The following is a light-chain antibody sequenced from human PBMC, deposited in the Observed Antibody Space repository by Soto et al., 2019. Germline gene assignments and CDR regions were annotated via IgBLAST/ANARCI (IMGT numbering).Light chain of an antibody. J-gene: IGLJ2*01. V-gene: IGLV2-8*01. CDR3: SSYAGSSSPVV. CDR1: NSDIGDYDD. CDR2: AVT. Sequence: QSVLTQPPSASGSPGQSVTISCTGTNSDIGDYDDVSWYQQHPGKAPKLIIYAVTERPSRVPDRFSGSKSGNTASLTVSGLRTEDEAHYYCSSYAGSSSPVVFGGGTKLTVL.